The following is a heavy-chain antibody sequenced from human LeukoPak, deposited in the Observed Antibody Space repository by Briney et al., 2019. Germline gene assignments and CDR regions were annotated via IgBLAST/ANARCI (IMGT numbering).Heavy chain of an antibody. CDR1: GGSISSSGYC. CDR3: ARLVTEWELATEIDY. J-gene: IGHJ4*02. CDR2: IDYSGNT. V-gene: IGHV4-39*01. D-gene: IGHD1-26*01. Sequence: SETLSLTCTVSGGSISSSGYCWGWIRQPPGKGLEWIGSIDYSGNTNYNPSLKSRVTISVDMSKNQFSLKLSSVTAADTAVYYCARLVTEWELATEIDYWGQGTLVTVSS.